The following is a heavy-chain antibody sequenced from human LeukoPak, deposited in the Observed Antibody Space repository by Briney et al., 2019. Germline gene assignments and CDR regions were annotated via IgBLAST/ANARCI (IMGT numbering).Heavy chain of an antibody. D-gene: IGHD2-2*02. CDR1: GGSISSYY. Sequence: SETLSLTCTVSGGSISSYYWSWIRQSPRKGLEWISNMHYSGSTNYNPSLKSRVRLSVDTSKNQFSLKLSSVTAADTAVYYCAREYEYCASTSCYRGGFDIWGQGAMVTVSS. V-gene: IGHV4-59*01. J-gene: IGHJ3*02. CDR3: AREYEYCASTSCYRGGFDI. CDR2: MHYSGST.